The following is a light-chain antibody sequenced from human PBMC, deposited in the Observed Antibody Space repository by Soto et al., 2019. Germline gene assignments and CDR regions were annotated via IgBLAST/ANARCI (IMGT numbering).Light chain of an antibody. CDR2: DAS. Sequence: EIVLTQSPDTLSSSPGERATLACRASQSVDNYLAWYQQRPGQAPRLLIYDASNRASGIPARFSGSGSGTAFTLTISSLEPEDFAVYYCQQRSTGPPLTFGGGTKVEIK. CDR1: QSVDNY. J-gene: IGKJ4*01. CDR3: QQRSTGPPLT. V-gene: IGKV3-11*01.